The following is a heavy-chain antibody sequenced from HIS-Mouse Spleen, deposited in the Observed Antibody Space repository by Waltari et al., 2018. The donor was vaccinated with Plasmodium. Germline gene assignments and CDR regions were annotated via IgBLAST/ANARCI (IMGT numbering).Heavy chain of an antibody. Sequence: QVQLVQSGAEGKKPGASVKVPCTASGYTFTGYYMRWVRQAPGQGLEWMGWINPNSGGTNYSQKFQGRVTMTRDTSISTAYMELSRLRSDDTAVYYCARDLAAAGHFDYWGQGTLVTVSS. CDR2: INPNSGGT. CDR3: ARDLAAAGHFDY. V-gene: IGHV1-2*02. J-gene: IGHJ4*02. D-gene: IGHD6-13*01. CDR1: GYTFTGYY.